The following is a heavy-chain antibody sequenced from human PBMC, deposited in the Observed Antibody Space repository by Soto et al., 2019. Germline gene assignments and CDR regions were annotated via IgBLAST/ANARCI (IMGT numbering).Heavy chain of an antibody. V-gene: IGHV4-59*01. CDR3: ARGVTIPYYYMDV. J-gene: IGHJ6*03. CDR2: IYYSGST. Sequence: SETLSLTCTVSGGSISSYYWSWIRQPPGKGLEWIWYIYYSGSTNYNPSLKSRVTISVDTSKNQFSLKLSSVTAADTAVYYCARGVTIPYYYMDVWGKGTTVTVSS. D-gene: IGHD3-3*01. CDR1: GGSISSYY.